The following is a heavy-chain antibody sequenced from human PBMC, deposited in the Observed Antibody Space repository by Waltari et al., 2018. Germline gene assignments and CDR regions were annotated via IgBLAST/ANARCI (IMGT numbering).Heavy chain of an antibody. Sequence: EVQLVESGGALVQPGGSLELTCEASGFSFTRYWMSWVRQVPGKGLGWVANIKDDARKQNYVDSVRCRFIVSRDNGKNTVSLQMKNLRVEDSAVYYCVRDRAWFGEFLAEYWGQGTLVTVSS. V-gene: IGHV3-7*01. D-gene: IGHD3-10*01. CDR2: IKDDARKQ. CDR1: GFSFTRYW. J-gene: IGHJ4*02. CDR3: VRDRAWFGEFLAEY.